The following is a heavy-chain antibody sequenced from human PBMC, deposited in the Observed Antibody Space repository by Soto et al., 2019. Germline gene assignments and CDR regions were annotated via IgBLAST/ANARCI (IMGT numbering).Heavy chain of an antibody. D-gene: IGHD6-13*01. J-gene: IGHJ4*02. V-gene: IGHV3-23*01. CDR3: AYSSTPFDY. CDR1: GFTFSSYA. CDR2: ISGSGGST. Sequence: EVQLLEAGGGLVQPGGSLRLSCAASGFTFSSYAMSWVRQAPGKGLEWVSAISGSGGSTYYADSVQGRFTISRDNAKNTLYLQMSSVRAEDTAVYYCAYSSTPFDYWGQGTLVTVSS.